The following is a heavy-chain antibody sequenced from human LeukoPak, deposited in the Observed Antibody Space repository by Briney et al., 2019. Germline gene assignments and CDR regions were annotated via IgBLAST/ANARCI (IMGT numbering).Heavy chain of an antibody. D-gene: IGHD2-15*01. V-gene: IGHV3-23*01. CDR3: AKSGGQ. CDR2: ISTGGGST. J-gene: IGHJ4*02. CDR1: GFTYSIYD. Sequence: GGSLRLSCAASGFTYSIYDMNWVRQAPGKGLEWVSTISTGGGSTYYADSVKGRFTISRDNSKSTLYLQINGLRGDDTAVYYCAKSGGQWGQGTLVTVSS.